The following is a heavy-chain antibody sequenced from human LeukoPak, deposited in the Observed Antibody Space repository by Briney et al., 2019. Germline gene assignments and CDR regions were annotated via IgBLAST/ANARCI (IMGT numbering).Heavy chain of an antibody. CDR1: GGSISSGSYY. D-gene: IGHD1-26*01. Sequence: SETLSLTCTVSGGSISSGSYYWSWIRQPAGKGLEWIGRIYTSGSTNYNPSLKSRVTISVDTSKNQFSLKLSSVTAADTAVYYCARGDLLYYFDYWGQGTLVTVSS. J-gene: IGHJ4*02. V-gene: IGHV4-61*02. CDR2: IYTSGST. CDR3: ARGDLLYYFDY.